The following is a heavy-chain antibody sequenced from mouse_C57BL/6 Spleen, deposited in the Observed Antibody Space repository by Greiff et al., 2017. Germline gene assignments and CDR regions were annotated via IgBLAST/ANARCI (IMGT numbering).Heavy chain of an antibody. CDR2: IYPGSGST. V-gene: IGHV1-55*01. J-gene: IGHJ2*01. D-gene: IGHD1-1*01. Sequence: VQLQQSGAELVKPGASVKMSCKASGYTFTSYWITWVKQRPGQGLEWIGDIYPGSGSTNYNEKFKSKATLTVDTSSSTAYMQLSSLTSEDSAVYYCARNYGSSTFFDYWGQGTTLTVSS. CDR1: GYTFTSYW. CDR3: ARNYGSSTFFDY.